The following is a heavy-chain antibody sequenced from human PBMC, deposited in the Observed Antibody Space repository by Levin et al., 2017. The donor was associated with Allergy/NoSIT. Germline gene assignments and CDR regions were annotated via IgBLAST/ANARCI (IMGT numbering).Heavy chain of an antibody. Sequence: ASVKVSCKASGYIFTNYDINWVRRATGQGLQWMGWMNPKTGDTGYAQNFQGRVNMTRDTSRTTAYMDLSSLRSDDTAVYYCARAPRYGSGSYRGWFDPWGQGTLVTVSS. D-gene: IGHD3-10*01. CDR3: ARAPRYGSGSYRGWFDP. CDR2: MNPKTGDT. CDR1: GYIFTNYD. V-gene: IGHV1-8*01. J-gene: IGHJ5*02.